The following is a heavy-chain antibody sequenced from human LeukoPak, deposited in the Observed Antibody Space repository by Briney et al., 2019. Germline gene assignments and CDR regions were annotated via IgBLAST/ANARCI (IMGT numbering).Heavy chain of an antibody. CDR2: ISSSSSYI. Sequence: PGGSLRLSCAASGFTFSSYSMNWVRQAPGKGLEWVSSISSSSSYIYYADSVKGRFTISRDNAKNSLYLQMNSLRAEDTAVYCCARAVVPAAALDYWGQGTLVTVSS. CDR3: ARAVVPAAALDY. CDR1: GFTFSSYS. D-gene: IGHD2-2*01. V-gene: IGHV3-21*01. J-gene: IGHJ4*02.